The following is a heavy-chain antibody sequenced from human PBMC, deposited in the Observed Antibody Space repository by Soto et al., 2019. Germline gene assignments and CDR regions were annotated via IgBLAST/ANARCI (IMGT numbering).Heavy chain of an antibody. Sequence: SETLSLTCTVSGGSISSYYWSWFRQPPGKGLEWIGYIYYSGSTNYNPSLKSRVTISVDTSKNQFSLKLSSVTAADTAVYYCARRQDGYNDYWGQGTLVTVSS. CDR3: ARRQDGYNDY. V-gene: IGHV4-59*08. CDR2: IYYSGST. CDR1: GGSISSYY. D-gene: IGHD5-12*01. J-gene: IGHJ4*02.